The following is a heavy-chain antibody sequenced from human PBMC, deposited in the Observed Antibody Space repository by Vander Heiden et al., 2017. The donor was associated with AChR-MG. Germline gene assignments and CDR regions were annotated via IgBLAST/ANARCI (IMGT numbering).Heavy chain of an antibody. Sequence: QVQLVESGGGVVQPGRSLSLSCAASALTFSRSGMHWVRQAPGKGLEWVAVISYDGSNKYYADSVKGRFTISRVNSKNTLYLQMNSLRAEDTAVYYCAKGFIVGVPAASDAFDIWGQGTMVTVSS. D-gene: IGHD2-2*01. CDR1: ALTFSRSG. J-gene: IGHJ3*02. V-gene: IGHV3-30*18. CDR3: AKGFIVGVPAASDAFDI. CDR2: ISYDGSNK.